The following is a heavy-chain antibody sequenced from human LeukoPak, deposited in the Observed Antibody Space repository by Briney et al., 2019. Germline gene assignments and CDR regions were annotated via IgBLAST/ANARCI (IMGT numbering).Heavy chain of an antibody. V-gene: IGHV3-30*03. J-gene: IGHJ4*02. Sequence: GGSLRLSCAASGFTFSSYGMHWVRQAPGKGLEWVAVISYDGSNKYYADSVKGRFTISRDNAKNSLYLQMNSLRAEDTAVYYCARDSETLLWFGELLRFDYWGQGTLVTVSS. CDR2: ISYDGSNK. CDR3: ARDSETLLWFGELLRFDY. CDR1: GFTFSSYG. D-gene: IGHD3-10*01.